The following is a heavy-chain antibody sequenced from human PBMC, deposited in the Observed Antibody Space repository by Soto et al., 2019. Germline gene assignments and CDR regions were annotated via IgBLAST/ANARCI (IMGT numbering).Heavy chain of an antibody. CDR3: ARQEFRAEEGLQSFDY. Sequence: VASVKVSCKASGGTFSSYAISWVRQAPGQGLERMGGIIPIFGTANYAQKFQGRVTITADESISTAYLQWSSLKASDTAMYYCARQEFRAEEGLQSFDYWGQGTLVTVSS. J-gene: IGHJ4*02. CDR2: IIPIFGTA. D-gene: IGHD3-10*01. CDR1: GGTFSSYA. V-gene: IGHV1-69*13.